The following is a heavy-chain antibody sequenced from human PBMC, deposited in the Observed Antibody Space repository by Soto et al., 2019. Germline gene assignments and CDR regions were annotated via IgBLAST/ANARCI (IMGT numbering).Heavy chain of an antibody. V-gene: IGHV4-31*03. CDR3: ARGDYDYIWGSYGP. D-gene: IGHD3-16*01. CDR2: IYYSGTT. J-gene: IGHJ1*01. CDR1: GGSISSGGYY. Sequence: QVQLQESGPGLVKPSQTLSLTCTISGGSISSGGYYWNWIRQHPGKGLEWIGYIYYSGTTSYNPSLKSRVSISADTAKNEFSLKLSSVTAADTAVYYCARGDYDYIWGSYGPWGQGTLVTVSS.